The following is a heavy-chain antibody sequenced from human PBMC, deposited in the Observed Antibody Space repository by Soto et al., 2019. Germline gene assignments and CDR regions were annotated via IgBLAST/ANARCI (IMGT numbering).Heavy chain of an antibody. J-gene: IGHJ3*02. CDR1: GFSLSTSGMC. CDR3: ARAYSRSQPGVRAFDI. D-gene: IGHD6-6*01. CDR2: IDWDDDK. V-gene: IGHV2-70*11. Sequence: SGPTLVNPTQTLTLTCTFSGFSLSTSGMCVSWIRQPPGKALEWLARIDWDDDKYYSTSLKTRLTISKDTSKNQVVLTMTNMGPVDTATYYCARAYSRSQPGVRAFDIWGQGTMVPVSS.